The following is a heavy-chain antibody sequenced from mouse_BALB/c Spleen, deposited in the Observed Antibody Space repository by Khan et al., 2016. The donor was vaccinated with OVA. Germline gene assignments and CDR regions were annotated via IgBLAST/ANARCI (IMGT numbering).Heavy chain of an antibody. J-gene: IGHJ4*01. V-gene: IGHV2-6-1*01. D-gene: IGHD2-10*01. Sequence: VQLQQSGPGLVAPSQSLSITCTISGFSLTNYGVHWVRQPPGKGLEWLVVIWSDGSTTYNSALKSRLIISKDNSESQVFLKMNSLQTDDTAMYFCARQPYYHYNIMDYWGQGTSVTVSS. CDR2: IWSDGST. CDR3: ARQPYYHYNIMDY. CDR1: GFSLTNYG.